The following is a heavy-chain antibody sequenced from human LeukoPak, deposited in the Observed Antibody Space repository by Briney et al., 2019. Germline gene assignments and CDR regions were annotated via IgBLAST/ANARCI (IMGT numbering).Heavy chain of an antibody. CDR2: IKQDGSEK. Sequence: GGSLRLSCAASGFTFSTYWMSWARQAPGKGLEWLPNIKQDGSEKYYVDSVKGRFTISRDNAKNSLYLQMNSLRAEDTAVYYCARDVDDYGDYVDWFDPWGQGTLVTVSS. D-gene: IGHD4-17*01. J-gene: IGHJ5*02. V-gene: IGHV3-7*01. CDR1: GFTFSTYW. CDR3: ARDVDDYGDYVDWFDP.